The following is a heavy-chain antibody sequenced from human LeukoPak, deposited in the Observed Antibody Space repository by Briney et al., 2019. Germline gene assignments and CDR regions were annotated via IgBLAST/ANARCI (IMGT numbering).Heavy chain of an antibody. CDR2: IYTSGST. Sequence: PPETLSLTSTVSGGYIGGYYWSWIRQPAGKGLEWVGRIYTSGSTHYNPSLKSRVTMSVVTSKNQFSLNLSSVTAADTAVYYCARLMTGTTTAFDIWGQGTMVTVSS. D-gene: IGHD1-7*01. CDR3: ARLMTGTTTAFDI. V-gene: IGHV4-4*07. CDR1: GGYIGGYY. J-gene: IGHJ3*02.